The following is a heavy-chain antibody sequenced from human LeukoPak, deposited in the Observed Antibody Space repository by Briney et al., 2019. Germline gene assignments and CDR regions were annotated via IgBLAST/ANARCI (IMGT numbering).Heavy chain of an antibody. CDR3: ARKSASGNYPLDY. J-gene: IGHJ4*02. V-gene: IGHV3-74*01. CDR2: MNSDGSRT. D-gene: IGHD3-10*01. Sequence: GGSLRLSCAASGFTFSSYWMHWVRQAPGKGLVWVSGMNSDGSRTSYADSVKGRFTISRDNGRNTVFLQMSSLRAEDTALYYCARKSASGNYPLDYWGQGTLVTVSS. CDR1: GFTFSSYW.